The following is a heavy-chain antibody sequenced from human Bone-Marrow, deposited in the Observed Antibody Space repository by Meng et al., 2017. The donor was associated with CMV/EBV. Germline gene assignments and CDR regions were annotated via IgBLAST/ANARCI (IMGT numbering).Heavy chain of an antibody. D-gene: IGHD6-19*01. J-gene: IGHJ4*02. CDR3: AGQWLVPAY. V-gene: IGHV3-7*03. CDR1: GFTFSSYW. CDR2: IKQDGSEK. Sequence: GGSLRLSCAASGFTFSSYWMSWVRQAPGKGLEWVANIKQDGSEKYYVDSVKGRFTISRDNSKNTLYLQMNSLRAEDTAVYYCAGQWLVPAYWGQGTLVTVSS.